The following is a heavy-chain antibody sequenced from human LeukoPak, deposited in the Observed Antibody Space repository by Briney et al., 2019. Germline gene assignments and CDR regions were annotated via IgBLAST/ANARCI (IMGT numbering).Heavy chain of an antibody. CDR1: GFTFSTSG. J-gene: IGHJ6*02. CDR2: INPDGREK. Sequence: GGSLRLSCAASGFTFSTSGMNWVRQAPGKGLEWVANINPDGREKSYVDSVKGRFTISRDNAKDSLYLQMNSLRAEDTAVYYCARSRRVGTSPFYGTDVWGQGTTVTVSS. V-gene: IGHV3-7*04. CDR3: ARSRRVGTSPFYGTDV. D-gene: IGHD5-12*01.